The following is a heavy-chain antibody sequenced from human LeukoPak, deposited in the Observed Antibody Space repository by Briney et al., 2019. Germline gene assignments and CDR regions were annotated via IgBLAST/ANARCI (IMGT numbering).Heavy chain of an antibody. Sequence: KPSETLSLTCAVYGGSFSGYYWSWIRQPPGKGLEWIGEINHSGSTNYNPSLKSRVTISVDTSKNQFSLKLSSVTAADTAVYYCARGGGSPLDYRGQGTLVTVSS. CDR2: INHSGST. CDR3: ARGGGSPLDY. CDR1: GGSFSGYY. D-gene: IGHD3-16*01. J-gene: IGHJ4*02. V-gene: IGHV4-34*01.